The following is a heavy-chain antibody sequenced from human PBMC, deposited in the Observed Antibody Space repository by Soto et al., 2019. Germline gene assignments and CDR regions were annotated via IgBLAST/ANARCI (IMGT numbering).Heavy chain of an antibody. J-gene: IGHJ3*02. V-gene: IGHV3-49*04. Sequence: HPGGSLRLSCTASGFTFGDYAMSWVRQAPGKGLEWVGFIRSKAYGGTTEYAASVKGRFTISRDDSKSIAYLQMNSLKTEDTAVYYCITSDYYDSSGYYYDAFDIWGQGTMVTVSS. CDR3: ITSDYYDSSGYYYDAFDI. D-gene: IGHD3-22*01. CDR1: GFTFGDYA. CDR2: IRSKAYGGTT.